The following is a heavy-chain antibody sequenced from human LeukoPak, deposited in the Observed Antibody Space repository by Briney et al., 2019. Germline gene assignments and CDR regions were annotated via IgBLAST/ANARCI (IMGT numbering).Heavy chain of an antibody. D-gene: IGHD3-3*01. V-gene: IGHV3-48*04. CDR3: ARGRITIFGVVIAYDAFDI. J-gene: IGHJ3*02. CDR2: ISSSGSTI. CDR1: GFTFSNYG. Sequence: GGSLRLSCAASGFTFSNYGMNWVRQAPGKGLEWVSYISSSGSTIYYADSVKGRFTISRDNAKNSLYLQMNSLRAEDTAVYYCARGRITIFGVVIAYDAFDIWGQGTMVTVSS.